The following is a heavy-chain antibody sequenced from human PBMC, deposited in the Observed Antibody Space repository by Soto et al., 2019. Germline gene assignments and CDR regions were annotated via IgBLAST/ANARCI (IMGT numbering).Heavy chain of an antibody. Sequence: GGSLRLSCAASGFTFSNYGMHWVRQAPGKGLEWVAVVWDDGSKKYYGDSVKGRFTIARDNSKNTLYLQMDSLRDEDTAVYYCARPPVPKIYWYFDLWGRGTLVTVSS. CDR1: GFTFSNYG. V-gene: IGHV3-33*01. CDR3: ARPPVPKIYWYFDL. CDR2: VWDDGSKK. J-gene: IGHJ2*01. D-gene: IGHD6-6*01.